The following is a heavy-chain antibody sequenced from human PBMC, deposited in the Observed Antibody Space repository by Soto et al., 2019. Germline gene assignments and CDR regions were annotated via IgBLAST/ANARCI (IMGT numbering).Heavy chain of an antibody. D-gene: IGHD2-8*01. Sequence: QVQLQASGPGLVKPSQTLSVMCTVSGASITSTGYYWSWIRQLPGKGLEWIGSIFYSGSTYYNPSIESRVTISLDRSKNGFSLRLNSVTAADTAIYYCARPNDVWNGYGPLHYWGQGSLVTVSS. J-gene: IGHJ4*02. CDR2: IFYSGST. V-gene: IGHV4-31*03. CDR3: ARPNDVWNGYGPLHY. CDR1: GASITSTGYY.